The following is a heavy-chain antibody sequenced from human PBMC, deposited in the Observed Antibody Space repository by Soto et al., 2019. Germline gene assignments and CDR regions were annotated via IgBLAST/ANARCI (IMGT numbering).Heavy chain of an antibody. CDR3: AKDRGSGSYAANYYYYGMDV. CDR2: VNWNSGRI. Sequence: GGSLRLSCAASGLTFDDYAMHWVRQAPGKGLEWVSGVNWNSGRIGYADSVKGRFTISRDNAKTSLYLQMNSLRAEDTALYYCAKDRGSGSYAANYYYYGMDVWGQGTTVTVSS. V-gene: IGHV3-9*01. CDR1: GLTFDDYA. D-gene: IGHD3-10*01. J-gene: IGHJ6*02.